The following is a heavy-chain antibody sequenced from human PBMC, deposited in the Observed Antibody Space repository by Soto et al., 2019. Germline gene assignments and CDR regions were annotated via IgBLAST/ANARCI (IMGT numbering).Heavy chain of an antibody. CDR1: GGTFSSCA. V-gene: IGHV1-69*06. Sequence: GASVKVSCKASGGTFSSCAISWVRQAPGQGPEWMGGIIPIFGTANYAQKFQGRVTITADKSTSTAYMELSSLRSEDTAVYYCASIPEPRDSSGYNYYFDYWGQGTLVTVSS. CDR3: ASIPEPRDSSGYNYYFDY. J-gene: IGHJ4*02. CDR2: IIPIFGTA. D-gene: IGHD3-22*01.